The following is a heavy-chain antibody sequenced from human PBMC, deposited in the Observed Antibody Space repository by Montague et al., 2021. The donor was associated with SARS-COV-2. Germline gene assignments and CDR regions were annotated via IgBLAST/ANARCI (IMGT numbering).Heavy chain of an antibody. Sequence: CAISGDSVSSNIATWNGIRQAPSRGLEWLGRTYYRSKGYNDYAESVKSRITIDPDTSKHQFSLHLDSVTPEDTAVYYCAIIPVGSKYYFDFWGQGTLVTVSS. CDR3: AIIPVGSKYYFDF. V-gene: IGHV6-1*01. CDR1: GDSVSSNIAT. J-gene: IGHJ4*02. D-gene: IGHD2-2*01. CDR2: TYYRSKGYN.